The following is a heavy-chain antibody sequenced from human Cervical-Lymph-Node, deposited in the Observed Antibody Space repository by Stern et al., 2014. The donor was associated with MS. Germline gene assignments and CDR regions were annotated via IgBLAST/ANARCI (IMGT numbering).Heavy chain of an antibody. V-gene: IGHV1-18*01. D-gene: IGHD2-2*02. J-gene: IGHJ6*02. CDR2: ISGYNGNT. Sequence: QVQLVQSGPEVKKPGASVKVSCKTSGYTFTSFGISWVRRAPGQGLEWMGWISGYNGNTKYLQKFQGRVTLTTDTSTNTAHMDLTSLRSDDTAIYYCARGPYCSSTSCYTNGYYFYGMDVWGQGTTVTVSS. CDR3: ARGPYCSSTSCYTNGYYFYGMDV. CDR1: GYTFTSFG.